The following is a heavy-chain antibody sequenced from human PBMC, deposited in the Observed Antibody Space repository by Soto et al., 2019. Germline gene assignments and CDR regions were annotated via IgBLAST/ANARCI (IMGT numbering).Heavy chain of an antibody. J-gene: IGHJ6*02. V-gene: IGHV3-23*01. CDR2: ISGSGGST. Sequence: GGSLRLSGAASGFTFISYSISWVRHAPWKGLEWVSAISGSGGSTYYADSVKGRFTISRDNSKNTLYLQMNSLRAEDTAVYYCAKEFGIYRTGYYGMDVWGQGITVSVSS. CDR1: GFTFISYS. D-gene: IGHD3-10*01. CDR3: AKEFGIYRTGYYGMDV.